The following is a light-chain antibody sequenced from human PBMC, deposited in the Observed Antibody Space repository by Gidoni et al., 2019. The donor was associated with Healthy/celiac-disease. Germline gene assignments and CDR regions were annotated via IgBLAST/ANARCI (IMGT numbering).Light chain of an antibody. CDR2: AAS. V-gene: IGKV1-27*01. Sequence: DIQMTPSPSSLSASVGDRVTITCRASQGISNYLAWYQQKPGKVPKLLIYAASTLQSGVPSRFSGSGSGTDFTLTISSLQPEDVATYYCQKYNSAPPYTFXXXTKLEIK. CDR1: QGISNY. CDR3: QKYNSAPPYT. J-gene: IGKJ2*01.